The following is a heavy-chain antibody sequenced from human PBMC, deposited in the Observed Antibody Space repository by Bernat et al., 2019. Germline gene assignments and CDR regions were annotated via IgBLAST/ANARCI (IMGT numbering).Heavy chain of an antibody. Sequence: EVQVVESGGDLVQPGGSLRLCCAASGFTFSRYWLSWVRQAPGKGLEWVANINQDGSEKYYVDSVEGRFTISRDNAKNSLFLQMDSLRADDTAVYYCARSPATGTVDYWGQGTLVTVSS. D-gene: IGHD1-1*01. CDR2: INQDGSEK. CDR1: GFTFSRYW. V-gene: IGHV3-7*03. CDR3: ARSPATGTVDY. J-gene: IGHJ4*02.